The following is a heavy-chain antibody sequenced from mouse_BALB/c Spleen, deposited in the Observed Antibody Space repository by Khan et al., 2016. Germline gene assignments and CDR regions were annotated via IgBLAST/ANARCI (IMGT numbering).Heavy chain of an antibody. J-gene: IGHJ4*01. CDR1: GFSLTSYG. Sequence: QVQLKESGPGLVAPSQSLSITCTVSGFSLTSYGVHWVRQPPGKGLEWLVVIWSDGSTTYNSALKSRLSISKDNSKSQVFLKMNSLQTDDTAMYCWARRDDGCGAVDYWGQGTSVTVTS. D-gene: IGHD2-3*01. CDR3: ARRDDGCGAVDY. V-gene: IGHV2-6*02. CDR2: IWSDGST.